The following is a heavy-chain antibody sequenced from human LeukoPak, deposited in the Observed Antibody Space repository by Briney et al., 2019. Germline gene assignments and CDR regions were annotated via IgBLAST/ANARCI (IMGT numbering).Heavy chain of an antibody. CDR1: GGSISSYY. V-gene: IGHV4-59*01. Sequence: SETLSLTCTVSGGSISSYYWSWIRQPPGKGLEWIGYIYYSGSTNYNPSLKSRVTISVDTSKNQFSLKLSSVTAADTAVYYCARASLIQLPWFDPWGQGTLVTVSS. J-gene: IGHJ5*02. CDR3: ARASLIQLPWFDP. D-gene: IGHD5-18*01. CDR2: IYYSGST.